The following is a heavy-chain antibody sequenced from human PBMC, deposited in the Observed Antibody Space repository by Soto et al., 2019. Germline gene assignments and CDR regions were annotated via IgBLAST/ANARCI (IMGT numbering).Heavy chain of an antibody. D-gene: IGHD6-25*01. CDR1: GGSFSNAA. Sequence: QVQLEQSGAEVKKPGSSVKVSCKASGGSFSNAAISWVRQAPGQGLEWMGGIMPIFRTPDYAQKFQGRVTISEDKSTRTASMELSGRTSDDTAIYYCARDNGRLHLGGNYYSILDVWGQGTTVTVSS. CDR2: IMPIFRTP. J-gene: IGHJ6*02. V-gene: IGHV1-69*14. CDR3: ARDNGRLHLGGNYYSILDV.